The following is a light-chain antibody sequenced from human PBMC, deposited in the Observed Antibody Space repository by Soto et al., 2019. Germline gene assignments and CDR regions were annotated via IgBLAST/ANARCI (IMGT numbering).Light chain of an antibody. Sequence: DIVMTQSPLSLPVTPGEPASISCRSSQSLLHSNGYNYLDWYLQKPGQSPQLLIYLGSNRASGVSDRFSGSGSGTDFTLKISRVEAEDVWVYYCMQALQTPTFGQGTKVEIK. J-gene: IGKJ1*01. CDR2: LGS. CDR3: MQALQTPT. CDR1: QSLLHSNGYNY. V-gene: IGKV2-28*01.